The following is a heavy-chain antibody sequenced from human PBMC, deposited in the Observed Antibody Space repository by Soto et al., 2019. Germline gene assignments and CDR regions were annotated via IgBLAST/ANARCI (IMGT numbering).Heavy chain of an antibody. J-gene: IGHJ4*02. CDR2: IYYSGST. D-gene: IGHD1-1*01. Sequence: SETLSLTCTVSGGSISSYYWSWIRQPPGKGLEWIGYIYYSGSTNYNPSLKSRVTISVDTSKNQFSLKLNSVTVADTAVYYCMMSPGFYKIESWGQGTLVTVSS. CDR1: GGSISSYY. V-gene: IGHV4-59*12. CDR3: MMSPGFYKIES.